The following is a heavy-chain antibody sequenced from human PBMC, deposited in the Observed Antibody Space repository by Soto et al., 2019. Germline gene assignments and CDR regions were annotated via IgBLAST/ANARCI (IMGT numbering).Heavy chain of an antibody. CDR1: GRTFSINAYFLY. V-gene: IGHV4-39*01. CDR3: VKRSLLVATT. J-gene: IGHJ4*02. Sequence: KTSETLSLTCTVSGRTFSINAYFLYLAWIRQPPGKGLEWIGSIDNGVNTYYNPPLKSRVIISADTSKNQYSLRLNSVTAAESAVYYCVKRSLLVATTWGQGILVPVSS. D-gene: IGHD5-12*01. CDR2: IDNGVNT.